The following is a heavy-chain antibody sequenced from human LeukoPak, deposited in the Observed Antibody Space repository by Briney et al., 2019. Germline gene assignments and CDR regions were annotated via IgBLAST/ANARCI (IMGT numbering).Heavy chain of an antibody. CDR2: ISYDGSNK. J-gene: IGHJ4*02. D-gene: IGHD3-22*01. CDR1: GFSLSHYS. CDR3: AKGYYYDSSGYPPHDY. V-gene: IGHV3-30*18. Sequence: GGSLRLSCAASGFSLSHYSVTWVRQAPGKGLEWVAVISYDGSNKYYADSVKGRFTISRDNSKNTLYLQMNSLRAEDTAVYYCAKGYYYDSSGYPPHDYWGQGTLVTVSS.